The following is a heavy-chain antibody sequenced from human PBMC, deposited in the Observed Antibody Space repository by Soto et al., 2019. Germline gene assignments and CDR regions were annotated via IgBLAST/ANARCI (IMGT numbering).Heavy chain of an antibody. CDR1: GFTFSSYW. D-gene: IGHD3-10*01. CDR3: ARGRWFGEIWSGAFDI. Sequence: PGGSLRLSCAAFGFTFSSYWMHWVRQAPGKGLVWVSRINSDGSGTSYADSVKGRFTISRDNAKNTLYLQMNSLRAEDTAVYYCARGRWFGEIWSGAFDIWGQGTMVTVSS. J-gene: IGHJ3*02. V-gene: IGHV3-74*01. CDR2: INSDGSGT.